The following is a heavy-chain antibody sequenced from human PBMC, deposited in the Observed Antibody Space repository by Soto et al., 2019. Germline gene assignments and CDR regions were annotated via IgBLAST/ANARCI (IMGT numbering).Heavy chain of an antibody. CDR1: GFTFSDYA. J-gene: IGHJ2*01. CDR3: AKAAGGLGYFVL. Sequence: PGGSLRLSCVASGFTFSDYAMTWVRQAPGKGLEWVATISATGRNIEYTDSLKGRFTISRDNSKNTLYLQLNGLTSDDTAVHYCAKAAGGLGYFVLWGRGTLVTVSS. CDR2: ISATGRNI. V-gene: IGHV3-23*01. D-gene: IGHD3-16*01.